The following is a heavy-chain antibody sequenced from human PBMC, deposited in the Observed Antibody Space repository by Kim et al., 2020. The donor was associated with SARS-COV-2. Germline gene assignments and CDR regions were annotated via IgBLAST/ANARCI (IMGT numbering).Heavy chain of an antibody. D-gene: IGHD2-15*01. J-gene: IGHJ5*02. Sequence: PGRVTITRDTSASTAYMELSSLRSEDTAVYYCAREGIVVVVAATPTWFDPWGQGTLVTVSS. CDR3: AREGIVVVVAATPTWFDP. V-gene: IGHV1-3*01.